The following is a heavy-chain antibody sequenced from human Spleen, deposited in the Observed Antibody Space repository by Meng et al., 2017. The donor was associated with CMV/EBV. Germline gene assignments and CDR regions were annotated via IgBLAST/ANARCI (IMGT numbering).Heavy chain of an antibody. D-gene: IGHD5-24*01. J-gene: IGHJ4*02. CDR3: AGDAERFGVMTGSRY. CDR1: GFYFRSYA. Sequence: SGFYFRSYAMHGIRQTPGKGLQWVAQMSSGENEKFYAGSVKSRFTVSRDNSKDTLYLHMTSVTSDDTGLYYCAGDAERFGVMTGSRYWGQGTLVTVSS. V-gene: IGHV3-30*04. CDR2: MSSGENEK.